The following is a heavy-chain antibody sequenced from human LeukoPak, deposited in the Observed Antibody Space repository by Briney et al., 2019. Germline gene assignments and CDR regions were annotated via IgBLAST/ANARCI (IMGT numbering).Heavy chain of an antibody. CDR3: ARRGGYSSSSTDP. CDR1: GGSISSYY. Sequence: PSETLSLTCTVSGGSISSYYWSWIRQPPGKGLEWIGSIYYSGSTYYNPSLKSRVTISVDTSKNQFSLKLSSVTAADTAVYYCARRGGYSSSSTDPWGQGTLVTVSS. CDR2: IYYSGST. J-gene: IGHJ5*02. V-gene: IGHV4-39*01. D-gene: IGHD6-6*01.